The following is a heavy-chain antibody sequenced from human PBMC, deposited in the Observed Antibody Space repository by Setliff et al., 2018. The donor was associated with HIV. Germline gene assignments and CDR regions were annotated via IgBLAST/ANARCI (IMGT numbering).Heavy chain of an antibody. CDR1: GFTFSTYG. J-gene: IGHJ4*02. V-gene: IGHV3-23*02. Sequence: PGGSLRLSCAASGFTFSTYGMNWIRQAPGKGLEWVSAISPDSVTTLYRDSVKGRFSISRDNSRNTLYLQMNSLTVEDTALYYCAIWTSYYGTWGRGTLVTVSS. D-gene: IGHD3-10*01. CDR2: ISPDSVTT. CDR3: AIWTSYYGT.